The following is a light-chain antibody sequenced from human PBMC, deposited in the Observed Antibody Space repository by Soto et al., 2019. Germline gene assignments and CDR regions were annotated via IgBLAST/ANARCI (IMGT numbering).Light chain of an antibody. CDR3: QAWDSSTDVV. V-gene: IGLV3-1*01. J-gene: IGLJ2*01. CDR2: QDS. Sequence: ELTQPPSVSVSPGQTASITCSGDKLGDKYACWYQQKPGQSPVLVIYQDSKRPSGIPERFSGSNSGNTATLTISGTQAMDEADYYCQAWDSSTDVVFGGGTKLTVL. CDR1: KLGDKY.